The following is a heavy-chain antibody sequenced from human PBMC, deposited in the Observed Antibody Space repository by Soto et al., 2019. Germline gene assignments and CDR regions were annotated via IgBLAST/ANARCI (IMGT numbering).Heavy chain of an antibody. Sequence: PSETLSLTCTVSGGSISSYYWSWIRQPPGKGLEWIGYIYYSGSTNYNPPLKSRVTISVDTSKNQFSLKLSSVTAADTAVYYCARQTYGDYVFDYWGQGTLVTVSS. V-gene: IGHV4-59*01. J-gene: IGHJ4*02. CDR3: ARQTYGDYVFDY. CDR2: IYYSGST. CDR1: GGSISSYY. D-gene: IGHD4-17*01.